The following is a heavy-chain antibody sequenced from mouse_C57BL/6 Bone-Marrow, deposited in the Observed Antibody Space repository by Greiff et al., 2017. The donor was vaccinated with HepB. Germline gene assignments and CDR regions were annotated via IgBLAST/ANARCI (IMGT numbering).Heavy chain of an antibody. CDR3: AKKGDGVYAMDY. Sequence: VQVVESGPGLVQPSQSLSITCTVSGFSLTSYGVHWVRQSPGKGLEWLGVIWRGGSTDYNAAFMSRLSITKDNSKSQVFFKMNSLQADDTAIYYCAKKGDGVYAMDYWGQGTSVTVSS. D-gene: IGHD1-1*02. CDR2: IWRGGST. V-gene: IGHV2-5*01. J-gene: IGHJ4*01. CDR1: GFSLTSYG.